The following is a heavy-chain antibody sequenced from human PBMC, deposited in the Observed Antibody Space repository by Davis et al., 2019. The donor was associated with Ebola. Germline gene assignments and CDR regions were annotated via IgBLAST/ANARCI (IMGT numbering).Heavy chain of an antibody. Sequence: GGPLRPPCAALGSTFSDHYIRSIRPAPRKGLEWVSFISGCATTVSYADSVRGLLTISRDNAKNSLYLQMHRLRADDTAVYYCAKTVGWLQQTGEEYFQNWGQGTLVTVSS. J-gene: IGHJ1*01. CDR1: GSTFSDHY. D-gene: IGHD5-24*01. CDR2: ISGCATTV. CDR3: AKTVGWLQQTGEEYFQN. V-gene: IGHV3-11*01.